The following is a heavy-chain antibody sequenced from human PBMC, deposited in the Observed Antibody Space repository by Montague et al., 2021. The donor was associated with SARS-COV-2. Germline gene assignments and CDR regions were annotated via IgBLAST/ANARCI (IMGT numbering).Heavy chain of an antibody. CDR1: TDSFSGYY. CDR2: ITHSGST. J-gene: IGHJ5*02. D-gene: IGHD3-3*01. CDR3: ARGADYDVWSSFLRYKCFGL. Sequence: SETLSLTCAVYTDSFSGYYWSWIRQSPGKGLEWIGEITHSGSTNHNPSLKSRVTISVDTSKKQFSLKLRSLTAADTAVYYCARGADYDVWSSFLRYKCFGLWGQGTPVIVSS. V-gene: IGHV4-34*01.